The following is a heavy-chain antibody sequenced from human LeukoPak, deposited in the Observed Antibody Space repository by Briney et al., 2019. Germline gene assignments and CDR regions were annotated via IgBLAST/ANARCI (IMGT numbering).Heavy chain of an antibody. J-gene: IGHJ4*02. CDR2: INSDGSTT. V-gene: IGHV3-74*01. D-gene: IGHD3-16*01. CDR1: GFTFSNYW. CDR3: ARETWGGLDY. Sequence: GGSLRLSCAASGFTFSNYWMHWVRQAPGEGLMWLSRINSDGSTTTYAGSAKGRFTISRDNAKNTLYLQMNTLRAEDTAVYYCARETWGGLDYWGQGTLVIVSS.